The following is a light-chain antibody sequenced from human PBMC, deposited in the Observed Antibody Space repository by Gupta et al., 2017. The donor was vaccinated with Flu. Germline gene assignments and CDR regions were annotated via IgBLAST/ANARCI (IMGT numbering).Light chain of an antibody. Sequence: DIQMTQSPSTLSASVGDSVTITCRASQTITNWLAWYQQKPGKAPKLLLYAASTVESGVPSRFSGSGSGTEFTLTITILQPDDFATYYCLLYNSFSYTFGQGTKIEIK. CDR2: AAS. CDR3: LLYNSFSYT. J-gene: IGKJ2*01. CDR1: QTITNW. V-gene: IGKV1-5*03.